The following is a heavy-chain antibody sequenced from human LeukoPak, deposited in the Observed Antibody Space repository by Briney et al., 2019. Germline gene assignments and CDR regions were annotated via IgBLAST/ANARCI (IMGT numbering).Heavy chain of an antibody. CDR1: GYTFSDHY. J-gene: IGHJ4*02. Sequence: ASVRVSCKASGYTFSDHYIHWVRQATGQGLEWMGWMNPNSGNTGYAQKFQGRVTMTRNTSISTAYMELSSLRSEDTAVYYCARGGYSSSSDYWGQGTLVTVSS. D-gene: IGHD6-13*01. V-gene: IGHV1-8*02. CDR3: ARGGYSSSSDY. CDR2: MNPNSGNT.